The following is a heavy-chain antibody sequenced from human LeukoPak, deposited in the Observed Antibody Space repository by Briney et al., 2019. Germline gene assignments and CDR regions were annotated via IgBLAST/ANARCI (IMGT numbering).Heavy chain of an antibody. Sequence: GASVKVSCKASGYIFSNYDISWVRQAPGQGLEWMGWISAYNGYTNSAQKFQARATMTTDTSTSTAYMELRSLRSDDTAVYYCARDDKYGMDVWGQGTTVIVSS. CDR1: GYIFSNYD. V-gene: IGHV1-18*01. CDR3: ARDDKYGMDV. J-gene: IGHJ6*02. CDR2: ISAYNGYT.